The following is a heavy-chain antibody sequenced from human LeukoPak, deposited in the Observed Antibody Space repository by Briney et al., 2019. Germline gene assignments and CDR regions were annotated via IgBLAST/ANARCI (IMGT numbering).Heavy chain of an antibody. J-gene: IGHJ4*02. CDR2: INPNSGGT. CDR1: GYTFIDYE. Sequence: ASVKVSRKTSGYTFIDYEMDWVRQAPGQGFGWMGRINPNSGGTNYAQKFQGRVTMTRDTSISTVYMELAGLTSDDTAVYYCARDRMGSYEWWGQGTLVTVSS. V-gene: IGHV1-2*06. CDR3: ARDRMGSYEW. D-gene: IGHD1-26*01.